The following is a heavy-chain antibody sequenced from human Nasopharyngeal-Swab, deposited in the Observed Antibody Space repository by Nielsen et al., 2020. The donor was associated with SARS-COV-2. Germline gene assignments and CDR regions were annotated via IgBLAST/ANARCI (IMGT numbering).Heavy chain of an antibody. D-gene: IGHD2-15*01. V-gene: IGHV1-46*01. CDR3: ARGGDPREVVAATDCFDP. Sequence: ASVKVSCKASGYTFTRYYIHWVRQAPGHGLEWVGIINPGGGSARYSQNFQGRVTMTRDTSTSTVYMELSSLRSEDTAVYYCARGGDPREVVAATDCFDPWGQGTLVTVSS. CDR2: INPGGGSA. J-gene: IGHJ5*02. CDR1: GYTFTRYY.